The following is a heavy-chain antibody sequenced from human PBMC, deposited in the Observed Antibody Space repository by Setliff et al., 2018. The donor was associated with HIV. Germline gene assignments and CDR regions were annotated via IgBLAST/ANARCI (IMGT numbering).Heavy chain of an antibody. CDR3: ARVGDGYNSFDY. V-gene: IGHV1-46*01. Sequence: ASVKVSCKASGGTLSSSAINWVRQAPGQGLEWMGIINPSGGSTTYSQKFQGRVIMTRDTSTSTVYMELNSLRSEDTAVYYCARVGDGYNSFDYWGQGTLVTVSS. CDR2: INPSGGST. D-gene: IGHD5-12*01. CDR1: GGTLSSSA. J-gene: IGHJ4*02.